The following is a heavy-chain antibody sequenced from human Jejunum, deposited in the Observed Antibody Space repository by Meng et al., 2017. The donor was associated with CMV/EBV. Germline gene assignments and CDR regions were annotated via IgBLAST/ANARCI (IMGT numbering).Heavy chain of an antibody. CDR3: AASGYDSVHAFDI. V-gene: IGHV3-74*01. J-gene: IGHJ3*02. CDR2: VNNDGSGT. Sequence: ASGFTFSKYWMHWTRQVPGKGLVWVSRVNNDGSGTVYADSVKGRFTISRDNAKNTFYLQMNSLRAEDTAVYYCAASGYDSVHAFDIWGQETMVTVSS. D-gene: IGHD5-12*01. CDR1: GFTFSKYW.